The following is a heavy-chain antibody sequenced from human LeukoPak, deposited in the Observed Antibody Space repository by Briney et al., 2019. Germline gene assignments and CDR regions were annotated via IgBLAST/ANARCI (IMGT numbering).Heavy chain of an antibody. D-gene: IGHD3-9*01. V-gene: IGHV3-23*01. J-gene: IGHJ4*02. Sequence: PGGSLRLSCAASGLTFSSYAMSWVRQAPGKGLEWVSAISGSGGSTYYADSVKGRFTISRDNSKNTLYLQMNSLRAEDTAVYYCAKVDILTGYLPFDYWGQGTLVTVSS. CDR1: GLTFSSYA. CDR2: ISGSGGST. CDR3: AKVDILTGYLPFDY.